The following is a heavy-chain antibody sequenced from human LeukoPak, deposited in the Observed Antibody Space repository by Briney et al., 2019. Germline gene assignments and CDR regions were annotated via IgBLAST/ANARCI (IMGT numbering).Heavy chain of an antibody. D-gene: IGHD6-13*01. CDR2: IYYSGST. V-gene: IGHV4-59*08. Sequence: PSETLSLTCTVSGDSISSYYWSWIRQPPGKGLEWIGYIYYSGSTNYNPSLMSRVTISVDTSKNQFSLKLSSVTAADTAVYYCARGRWAAAATDYWGQGTLVTVSS. J-gene: IGHJ4*02. CDR3: ARGRWAAAATDY. CDR1: GDSISSYY.